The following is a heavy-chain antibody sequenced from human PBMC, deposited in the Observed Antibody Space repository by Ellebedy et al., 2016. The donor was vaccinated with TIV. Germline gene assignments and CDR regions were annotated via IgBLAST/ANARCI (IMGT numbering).Heavy chain of an antibody. CDR3: AKNTSMTTGGVNNCCGLDV. D-gene: IGHD4-17*01. J-gene: IGHJ6*02. V-gene: IGHV4-39*02. CDR2: IHSGGAT. CDR1: GGSIRASGSY. Sequence: SETLSLTXSVSGGSIRASGSYWGWIRQSPGKGLEWIGNIHSGGATNYNPSLRSRVTISIDSSRNDFSLKLISATAADTAVYYCAKNTSMTTGGVNNCCGLDVWGQGTTVIVSS.